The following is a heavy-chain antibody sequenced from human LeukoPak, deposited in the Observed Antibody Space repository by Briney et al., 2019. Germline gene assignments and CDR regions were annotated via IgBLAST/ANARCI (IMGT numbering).Heavy chain of an antibody. CDR3: AAGRYSSSPEFDY. D-gene: IGHD6-6*01. V-gene: IGHV1-58*02. CDR1: GFTXTSSA. Sequence: SVKVSCKASGFTXTSSAMQWVRQARGQRLEWIGWIVVGSGNTNYAQKFQERVTITRDMSTSTAYMELSSLRSEDTAVYYCAAGRYSSSPEFDYWGQGTLVTVSS. J-gene: IGHJ4*02. CDR2: IVVGSGNT.